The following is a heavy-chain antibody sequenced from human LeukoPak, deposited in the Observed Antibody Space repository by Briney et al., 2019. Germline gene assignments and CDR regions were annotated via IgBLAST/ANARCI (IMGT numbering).Heavy chain of an antibody. V-gene: IGHV3-73*01. CDR1: GFTFSGSF. Sequence: GGSLRLSCAASGFTFSGSFMHWVRQASGKGLEWVGCIRTKTKSYATAYGASVKGRFTISRDDSKNTAYLQMNSLKTEDTAVYYCTILGATNAFDIWGQGTMVTVSS. CDR2: IRTKTKSYAT. CDR3: TILGATNAFDI. D-gene: IGHD1-26*01. J-gene: IGHJ3*02.